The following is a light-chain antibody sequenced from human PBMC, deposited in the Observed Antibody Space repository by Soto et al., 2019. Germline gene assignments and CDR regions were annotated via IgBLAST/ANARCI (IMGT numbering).Light chain of an antibody. CDR2: GNT. J-gene: IGLJ1*01. CDR1: TSNIGAVYD. V-gene: IGLV1-40*01. Sequence: SVLTQPPSVSGAPGQRVTISCTGSTSNIGAVYDVHWYQHLPGTAPKLLIYGNTNRPSGVPDRFSGSKSGASASLAITGLQAEDEADYYCQSYDSSLSGYVFGTGTKLTVL. CDR3: QSYDSSLSGYV.